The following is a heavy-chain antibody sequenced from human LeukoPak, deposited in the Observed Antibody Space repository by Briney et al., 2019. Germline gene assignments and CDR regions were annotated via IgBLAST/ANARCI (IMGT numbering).Heavy chain of an antibody. CDR3: AKFAGAMLETWYFDV. Sequence: GGSLRLSCGASGFTFSYFAMSGVREAPGKGLEGVSGIEKEGGSTYYLDSVRGRLTISRDNSKNTLYLQMNSLKAEDTATYYCAKFAGAMLETWYFDVWGRGTPVTVSS. CDR1: GFTFSYFA. V-gene: IGHV3-23*01. D-gene: IGHD3-10*02. CDR2: IEKEGGST. J-gene: IGHJ2*01.